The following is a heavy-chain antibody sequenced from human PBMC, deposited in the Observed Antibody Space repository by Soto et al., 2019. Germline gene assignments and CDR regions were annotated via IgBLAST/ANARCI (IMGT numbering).Heavy chain of an antibody. CDR1: GYTFTSYY. CDR2: INPSGGST. J-gene: IGHJ6*02. CDR3: AREGAGITGTTGMDV. V-gene: IGHV1-46*01. D-gene: IGHD1-7*01. Sequence: ASVKVSCKASGYTFTSYYMHWVRQAPGQGLEWMGIINPSGGSTSYAQKFQGRVTMTRDTSTSTVYMELSSLRSEDTAVYYCAREGAGITGTTGMDVWGQGTTVTVSS.